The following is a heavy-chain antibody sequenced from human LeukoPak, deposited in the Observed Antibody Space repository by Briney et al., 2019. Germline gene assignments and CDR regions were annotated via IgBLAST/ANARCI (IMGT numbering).Heavy chain of an antibody. V-gene: IGHV4-59*08. Sequence: SETLSLTCTVSGGSISSYYWSWIRQLPGKGLEWIGYIYYSGSTNYNPSLKSRVTISVDTSKNQFSLKLSSVTAADTAVYYCARHSTSSIAARGHFDYWGQGTLVTVSS. D-gene: IGHD6-6*01. CDR2: IYYSGST. J-gene: IGHJ4*02. CDR3: ARHSTSSIAARGHFDY. CDR1: GGSISSYY.